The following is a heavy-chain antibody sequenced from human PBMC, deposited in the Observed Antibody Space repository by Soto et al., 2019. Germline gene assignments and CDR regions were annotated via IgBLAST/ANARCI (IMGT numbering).Heavy chain of an antibody. Sequence: PGGSLRLSCAASGFTFSSYAMSWVRQAPGKGLEWVSAISGSGGSTYYADSVKGRFTISRDNSKNTLYLQMNSLRAEDTAVYYCATKQWIAVAGDASDIWGQGTMVTVSS. D-gene: IGHD6-19*01. CDR3: ATKQWIAVAGDASDI. CDR1: GFTFSSYA. J-gene: IGHJ3*02. CDR2: ISGSGGST. V-gene: IGHV3-23*01.